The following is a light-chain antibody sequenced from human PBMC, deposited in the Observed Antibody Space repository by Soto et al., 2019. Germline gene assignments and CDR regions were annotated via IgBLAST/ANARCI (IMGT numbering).Light chain of an antibody. CDR1: QSVRTY. J-gene: IGKJ4*01. CDR2: DVS. CDR3: QQRSSWPLT. Sequence: EVVLTQSPATLSLSPGGSATLSCRASQSVRTYLAWYQQKPGQAPRLLIHDVSDRATGIPARFSGSGSGTDFTLTISSLEPEDFAVYYCQQRSSWPLTFGGGTKVDIK. V-gene: IGKV3-11*01.